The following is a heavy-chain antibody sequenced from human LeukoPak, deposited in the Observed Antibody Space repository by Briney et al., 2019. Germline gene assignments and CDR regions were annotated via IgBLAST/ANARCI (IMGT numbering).Heavy chain of an antibody. CDR1: GFTFHDYG. V-gene: IGHV3-43*02. J-gene: IGHJ4*02. CDR3: AKDGWEVLGFDY. D-gene: IGHD1-26*01. CDR2: ISGDGGST. Sequence: GGSLRLSCVASGFTFHDYGMHWVRQRPGKGLEWVSLISGDGGSTYYIDSVEGRFTISRDNSKKSLYLQMNSLRTEDTALYYCAKDGWEVLGFDYWGQGTPVTVSS.